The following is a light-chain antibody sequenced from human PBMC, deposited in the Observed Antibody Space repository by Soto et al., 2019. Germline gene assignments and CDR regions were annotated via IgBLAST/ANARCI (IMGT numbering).Light chain of an antibody. CDR2: GVS. V-gene: IGKV3-20*01. Sequence: EIVLTQSPGTLSLSPGERATLSCRASQSVSSSYLAWYQQRPGQAPRLLIFGVSYRATGIPDRFSGSGSGTDFTLTISRLEPEDFAVYYCQQYNSSPPEFTFGPGTKVDSK. CDR3: QQYNSSPPEFT. J-gene: IGKJ3*01. CDR1: QSVSSSY.